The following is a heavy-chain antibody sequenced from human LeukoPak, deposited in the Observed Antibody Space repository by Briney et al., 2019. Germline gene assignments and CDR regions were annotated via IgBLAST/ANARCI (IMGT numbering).Heavy chain of an antibody. CDR3: ARVSYLYYFDY. Sequence: SETLSLTCAVYGGSFSGYYWSWIRQPPGKGLEWIGEINHSGSTNYNPSLNSRVTISVDTSQNQFSLKLSSVTAADTAVYYCARVSYLYYFDYWGQGTLVTVSS. J-gene: IGHJ4*02. CDR2: INHSGST. V-gene: IGHV4-34*01. CDR1: GGSFSGYY.